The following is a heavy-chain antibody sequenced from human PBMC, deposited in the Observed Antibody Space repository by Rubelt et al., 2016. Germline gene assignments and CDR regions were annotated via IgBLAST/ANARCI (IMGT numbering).Heavy chain of an antibody. Sequence: FSDYGMHWVRQAPGKGLEWVAFIRYDGTNKYYADSVKGRFTISRDNSKNSLYLQMNSLRAEDTAVYYCAKPKYSGTVGNDAFDIWGQGTVVTVSS. CDR1: FSDYG. J-gene: IGHJ3*02. CDR3: AKPKYSGTVGNDAFDI. CDR2: IRYDGTNK. V-gene: IGHV3-30*02. D-gene: IGHD5-18*01.